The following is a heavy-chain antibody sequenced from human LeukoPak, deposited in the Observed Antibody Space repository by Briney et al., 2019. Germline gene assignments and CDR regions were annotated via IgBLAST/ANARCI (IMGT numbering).Heavy chain of an antibody. D-gene: IGHD3-22*01. J-gene: IGHJ4*02. CDR1: GFTFSSYA. V-gene: IGHV3-23*01. CDR3: ARGLDSSGYYHVVDS. CDR2: ISTSGRT. Sequence: GRSLRLSCAASGFTFSSYAMRWVRQAPGKGLEWVSLISTSGRTHYADSVQGRFTISRDNSKNTLFLHMNSLRAEDTAVYYCARGLDSSGYYHVVDSWGQGALVTVSS.